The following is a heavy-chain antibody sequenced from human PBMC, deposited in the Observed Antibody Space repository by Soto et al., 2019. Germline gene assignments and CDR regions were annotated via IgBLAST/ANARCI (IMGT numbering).Heavy chain of an antibody. CDR3: ARTYHYDSGGKPYFYYGMDV. CDR2: IIPMLDSA. Sequence: QVQLVQSGAEVKKPGSSVKVSCKASGGTFDNYAITWVRQAPGQGLEWMAGIIPMLDSANYAEKFQDRVTITADESTSTAYMEVRSLRSEDTAVYYCARTYHYDSGGKPYFYYGMDVWGQGTTVTVSS. J-gene: IGHJ6*02. D-gene: IGHD3-22*01. CDR1: GGTFDNYA. V-gene: IGHV1-69*12.